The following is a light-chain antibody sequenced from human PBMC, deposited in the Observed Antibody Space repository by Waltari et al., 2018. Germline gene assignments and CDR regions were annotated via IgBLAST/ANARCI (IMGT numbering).Light chain of an antibody. J-gene: IGLJ2*01. Sequence: QSALTQPRSVSGSPGQSVTISCTGTSSDVGGYDYVSWYQHLPGKAPKLMIYDVSKRPSGVPDRFSGSKSGNTASLTSSGLQAEDEAHYYCYSYAGSYTVIFGGGTKLTVL. CDR1: SSDVGGYDY. V-gene: IGLV2-11*01. CDR2: DVS. CDR3: YSYAGSYTVI.